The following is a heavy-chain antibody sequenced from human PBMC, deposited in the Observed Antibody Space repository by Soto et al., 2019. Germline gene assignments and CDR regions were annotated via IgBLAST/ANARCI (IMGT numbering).Heavy chain of an antibody. J-gene: IGHJ5*02. Sequence: PSETLSLTCTVSGGSISSGGYYWSCIRQHPGKGLEWIGYIYYSGRTYYNPSLHSRVSIAVDTTENQFSLELTSVTAADTSVYYCARGSFSSSSSWFDPWGRGTLVTVSS. D-gene: IGHD6-6*01. CDR1: GGSISSGGYY. CDR2: IYYSGRT. V-gene: IGHV4-31*03. CDR3: ARGSFSSSSSWFDP.